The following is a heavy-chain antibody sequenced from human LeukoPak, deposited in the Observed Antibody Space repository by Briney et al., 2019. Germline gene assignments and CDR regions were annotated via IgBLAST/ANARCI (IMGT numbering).Heavy chain of an antibody. Sequence: SVKVSCKASGGTFSSYAISWVRQAPGQGLEWMGGIIPIFGTANYAQKFQGRVTITADESTSTAYMELSSLRSEDTAVYYCASLRQGYYYMDVWGKGTTVTVSS. CDR2: IIPIFGTA. J-gene: IGHJ6*03. CDR1: GGTFSSYA. V-gene: IGHV1-69*01. D-gene: IGHD4-17*01. CDR3: ASLRQGYYYMDV.